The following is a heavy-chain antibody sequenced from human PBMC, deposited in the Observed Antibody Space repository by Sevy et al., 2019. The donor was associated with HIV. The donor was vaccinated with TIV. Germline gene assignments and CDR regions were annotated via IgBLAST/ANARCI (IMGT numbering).Heavy chain of an antibody. V-gene: IGHV3-23*01. CDR2: LSFGCGKI. D-gene: IGHD3-10*02. Sequence: LLQHWGSLRLSCVASGFNFNIYSFSWVRQTPGKGLEWVSTLSFGCGKINYADSVQGRFTISRDDSKNTLYLEMNSLRVEDTAIYYCAREGCSKPHDYWGQGTLVTVSS. J-gene: IGHJ4*02. CDR3: AREGCSKPHDY. CDR1: GFNFNIYS.